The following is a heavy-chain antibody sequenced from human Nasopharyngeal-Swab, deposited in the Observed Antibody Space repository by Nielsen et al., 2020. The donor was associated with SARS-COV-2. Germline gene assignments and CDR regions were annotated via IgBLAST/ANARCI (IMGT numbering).Heavy chain of an antibody. J-gene: IGHJ4*02. V-gene: IGHV3-48*02. CDR1: GFTFRSNG. CDR2: ISSTSSVS. Sequence: GESLKISRAASGFTFRSNGMHWVRQAPGKGLEWVAYISSTSSVSYYADFAQGRITISRDNAANSLSLQMNSLRDEDTAIYYCARDVALVGAELDYWGQGTLVTVSS. CDR3: ARDVALVGAELDY. D-gene: IGHD1-26*01.